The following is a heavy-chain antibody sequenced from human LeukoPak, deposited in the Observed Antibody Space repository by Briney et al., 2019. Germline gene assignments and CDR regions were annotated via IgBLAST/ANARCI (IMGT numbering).Heavy chain of an antibody. J-gene: IGHJ4*02. V-gene: IGHV1-2*02. CDR1: GYTFTSYG. CDR2: INPNSGGT. D-gene: IGHD6-19*01. CDR3: ARALGGYSSGYSK. Sequence: ASVKVSRKASGYTFTSYGISWVRQAPGQGLEWMGWINPNSGGTNYAQKFQGRVTMTGDTSISTAYMELSRLRSDDTAVYYCARALGGYSSGYSKWGQGTLVTVSS.